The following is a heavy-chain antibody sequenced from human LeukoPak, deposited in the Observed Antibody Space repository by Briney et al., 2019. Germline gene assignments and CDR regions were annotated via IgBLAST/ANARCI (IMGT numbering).Heavy chain of an antibody. J-gene: IGHJ4*02. Sequence: PGGSLRLSCTASGFTFGDYAMSWVRQAPGKGLEWVGFIRSKAYSGTTEYAASVKGRFTISRDDSKSIAYLQMNSLKTEDTAVYYCTRGDYGDYFDYWGQGTLVTVSS. CDR2: IRSKAYSGTT. CDR1: GFTFGDYA. CDR3: TRGDYGDYFDY. D-gene: IGHD4-17*01. V-gene: IGHV3-49*04.